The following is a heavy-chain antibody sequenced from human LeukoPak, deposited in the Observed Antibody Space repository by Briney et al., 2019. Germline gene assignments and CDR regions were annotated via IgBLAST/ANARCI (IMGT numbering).Heavy chain of an antibody. Sequence: PSETLSLTCTVSGSSISSYYWSWIRQPPGKGLEWIGYIYYSGSANYNPSLKSRVTISVDTSKNQFSLKLSSVTAADTAVYYCAGGAYQLMHWYFDLWGRGTLVTVSS. D-gene: IGHD2-2*01. J-gene: IGHJ2*01. CDR2: IYYSGSA. V-gene: IGHV4-59*01. CDR1: GSSISSYY. CDR3: AGGAYQLMHWYFDL.